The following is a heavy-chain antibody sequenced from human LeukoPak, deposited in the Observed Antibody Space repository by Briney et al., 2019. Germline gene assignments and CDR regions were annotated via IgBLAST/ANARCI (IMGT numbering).Heavy chain of an antibody. CDR2: ISYSGST. V-gene: IGHV4-59*02. D-gene: IGHD2-15*01. J-gene: IGHJ4*02. CDR1: GFTVSSYA. Sequence: GSLRLSCAASGFTVSSYAMGWVRQSPGKGLEWIGDISYSGSTTYNPSLKSRVTVSIDTSKNQFSLKLGPVTAADTATYFCARVEDPRGGPCSDGSCYSFYFDHWGQGTLVTVSS. CDR3: ARVEDPRGGPCSDGSCYSFYFDH.